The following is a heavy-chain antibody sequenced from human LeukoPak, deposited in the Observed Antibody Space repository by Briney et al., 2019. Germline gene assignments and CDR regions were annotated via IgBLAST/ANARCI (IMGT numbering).Heavy chain of an antibody. CDR3: ARGLSPAGETLGY. CDR2: INHSEIP. V-gene: IGHV4-34*01. CDR1: GGSFSGYY. J-gene: IGHJ4*02. Sequence: SDTLSLTCAVYGGSFSGYYWSWIRQPPGKGLDWIGEINHSEIPRYNPSLKSRVTISLDTSKNQFSLNLTSVTAADTALYYCARGLSPAGETLGYWGQGTLVTVSS. D-gene: IGHD7-27*01.